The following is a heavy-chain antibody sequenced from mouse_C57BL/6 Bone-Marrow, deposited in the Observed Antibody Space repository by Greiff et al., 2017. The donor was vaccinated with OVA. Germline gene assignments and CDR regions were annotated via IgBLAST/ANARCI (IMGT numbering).Heavy chain of an antibody. D-gene: IGHD5-5*01. V-gene: IGHV5-12*01. J-gene: IGHJ4*01. Sequence: EVQVVESGGGLVQPGGSLKLSCAASGFTFSDYYMYWVRQTPEKRLEWVAYISNGGGSTYYPDTVKGRFTISRDNAKNTLHLQMSRLKSEDTAMYYCARLSYLYAMDYWGQGTSVTVSS. CDR1: GFTFSDYY. CDR3: ARLSYLYAMDY. CDR2: ISNGGGST.